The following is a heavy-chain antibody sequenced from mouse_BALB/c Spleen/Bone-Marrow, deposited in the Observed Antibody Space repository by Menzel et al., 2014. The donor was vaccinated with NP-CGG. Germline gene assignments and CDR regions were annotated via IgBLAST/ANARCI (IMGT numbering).Heavy chain of an antibody. Sequence: VNLVESGPELAKPGASVKMSCKASGYTFTDTWIHWIKQRPGQGLEWIGYINPSTGYAEYNQNFKDKATLTVDKSSSTAYMQLSSLTSEDSAVYYCARDYWGQGTTLTVSS. V-gene: IGHV1-7*01. CDR1: GYTFTDTW. CDR2: INPSTGYA. CDR3: ARDY. J-gene: IGHJ2*01.